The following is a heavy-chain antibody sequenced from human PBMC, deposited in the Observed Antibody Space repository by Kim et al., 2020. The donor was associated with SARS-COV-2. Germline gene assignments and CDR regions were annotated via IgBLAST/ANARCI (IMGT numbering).Heavy chain of an antibody. Sequence: ASVKVSCKASGYTFTSYDINWVRQATGQGLEWMGWMNPNSGNTGYAQKFQGRVTMTRNNYISTAYMELSSLRSEDTAVYYCARGVVPAAMIYYYYMDVWGKGTTVTVSS. D-gene: IGHD2-2*01. J-gene: IGHJ6*03. CDR2: MNPNSGNT. CDR3: ARGVVPAAMIYYYYMDV. CDR1: GYTFTSYD. V-gene: IGHV1-8*01.